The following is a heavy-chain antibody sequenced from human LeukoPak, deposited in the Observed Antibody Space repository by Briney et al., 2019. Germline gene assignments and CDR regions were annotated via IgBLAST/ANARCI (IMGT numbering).Heavy chain of an antibody. V-gene: IGHV4-59*08. J-gene: IGHJ4*03. CDR2: IYYSGST. CDR1: GGSISSYY. D-gene: IGHD6-13*01. CDR3: ARDVGIAAAVSDY. Sequence: SETLSLTCTVSGGSISSYYWSWIRQPPGKGLEWIGYIYYSGSTNYNPSLKSRVTISVDTSKNQFSLKLSSVNAADTAVYYCARDVGIAAAVSDYWGQGTTVTVSS.